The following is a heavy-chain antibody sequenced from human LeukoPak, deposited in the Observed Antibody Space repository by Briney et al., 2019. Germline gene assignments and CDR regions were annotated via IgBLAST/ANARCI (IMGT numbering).Heavy chain of an antibody. CDR3: AREDYGDYAPRFDY. Sequence: GGSLRLSCAASGFTFSSYSMNWVRQAPGKGLEWVSYISSSSSTIYHADSVKGRFTISRDNAKNSLYLQMNSLRAEDTAVYYCAREDYGDYAPRFDYWGQGTLVTVSS. CDR1: GFTFSSYS. J-gene: IGHJ4*02. D-gene: IGHD4-17*01. V-gene: IGHV3-48*01. CDR2: ISSSSSTI.